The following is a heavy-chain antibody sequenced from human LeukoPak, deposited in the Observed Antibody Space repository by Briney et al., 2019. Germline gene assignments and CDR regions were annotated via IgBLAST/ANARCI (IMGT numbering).Heavy chain of an antibody. J-gene: IGHJ4*02. D-gene: IGHD6-19*01. CDR2: ISSSSSYI. V-gene: IGHV3-21*04. Sequence: GGSLRLSCAASGFTFSSYSMNWVRQAPGKGLEWVSSISSSSSYIYYADSVKGRFTISRDNSKNTLYLQMNSLRAEDTAVYYCAKGSMGSGWYRIPFDYWGQGTLVTVSS. CDR1: GFTFSSYS. CDR3: AKGSMGSGWYRIPFDY.